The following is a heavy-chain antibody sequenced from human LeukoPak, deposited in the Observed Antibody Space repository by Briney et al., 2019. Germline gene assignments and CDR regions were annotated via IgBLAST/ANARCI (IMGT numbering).Heavy chain of an antibody. CDR1: GYSISSGYY. CDR2: IYHSGST. Sequence: SETLSLTCAVSGYSISSGYYWGWIRPPPGKGLEWIGSIYHSGSTYYNPSLKSRVTISVDTSKNQFSLKLSSVTAADTAVYYCHIGYCSSTSCSAYSNYADYWGQGTLVTVSS. J-gene: IGHJ4*02. CDR3: HIGYCSSTSCSAYSNYADY. D-gene: IGHD2-2*01. V-gene: IGHV4-38-2*01.